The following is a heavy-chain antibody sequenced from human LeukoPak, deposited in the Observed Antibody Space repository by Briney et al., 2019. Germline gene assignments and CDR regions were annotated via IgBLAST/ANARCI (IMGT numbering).Heavy chain of an antibody. D-gene: IGHD3-22*01. CDR3: ARDRVGDSSGYYYITNYYYYGMDV. Sequence: ASVKVSCKASGYTFTGYYMHWVRQAPGQGLEWMGWINPNSGGTNYAQKFQGRVTMTRDTSISTAYMELSRLRSDDTAVYYCARDRVGDSSGYYYITNYYYYGMDVWGQGTTVTVSS. J-gene: IGHJ6*02. CDR1: GYTFTGYY. V-gene: IGHV1-2*02. CDR2: INPNSGGT.